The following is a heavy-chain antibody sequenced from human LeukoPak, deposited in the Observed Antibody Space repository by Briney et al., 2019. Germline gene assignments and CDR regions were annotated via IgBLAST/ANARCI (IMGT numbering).Heavy chain of an antibody. CDR2: IKSKTDGGTT. D-gene: IGHD3-10*01. Sequence: GGSLRLSCAASGFTFSNAWMSWVRQAPGKGLEWVGRIKSKTDGGTTDYAAHVKGRITISRDDSKNTLYLQMNSLKTEDTAVYYCTTTITMVRGVIPAPWGQGTLVTVSS. J-gene: IGHJ5*02. CDR1: GFTFSNAW. V-gene: IGHV3-15*01. CDR3: TTTITMVRGVIPAP.